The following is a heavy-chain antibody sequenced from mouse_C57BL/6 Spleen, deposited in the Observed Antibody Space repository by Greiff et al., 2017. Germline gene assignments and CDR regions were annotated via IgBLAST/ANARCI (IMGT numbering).Heavy chain of an antibody. CDR3: ARRSPPFDY. CDR2: IYPGDGDT. V-gene: IGHV1-82*01. J-gene: IGHJ2*01. Sequence: QVQLQQSGPELVKPGASVKISCKASGYAFSSSWMNWVKQRPGKGLEWIGRIYPGDGDTNYNGKFKGKATLTADKSSSTAYMQLSSLTSEDSAVYFCARRSPPFDYWGQGTTLTVSS. CDR1: GYAFSSSW.